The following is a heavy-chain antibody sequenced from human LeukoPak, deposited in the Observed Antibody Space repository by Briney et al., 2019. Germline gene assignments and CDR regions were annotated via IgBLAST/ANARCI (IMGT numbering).Heavy chain of an antibody. D-gene: IGHD3-22*01. CDR3: AADTSGYRIFNY. Sequence: SETLSLTCTVSGGSINSYYWSWIRQPPGKGLEWIGYIYYSGSTYYNPTLKSRVTISVDTSKNQFSLKLSSVTAADTAVYYCAADTSGYRIFNYWGQGTLVTVSS. CDR1: GGSINSYY. J-gene: IGHJ4*02. V-gene: IGHV4-59*06. CDR2: IYYSGST.